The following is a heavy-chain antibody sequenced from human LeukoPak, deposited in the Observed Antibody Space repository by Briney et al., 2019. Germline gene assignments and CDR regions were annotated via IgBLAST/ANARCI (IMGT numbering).Heavy chain of an antibody. Sequence: PSETLSLTCTVSGDSITTSSNYWCWIRQLPGKGLEWIGSVYRSGSSYYNPSLNNRVSISVDTSKNQFTLNPTSVTAADTAVYYCARRGTSGWAYYFDFWGQGSLLTVSS. CDR1: GDSITTSSNY. CDR3: ARRGTSGWAYYFDF. CDR2: VYRSGSS. V-gene: IGHV4-39*01. D-gene: IGHD6-19*01. J-gene: IGHJ4*02.